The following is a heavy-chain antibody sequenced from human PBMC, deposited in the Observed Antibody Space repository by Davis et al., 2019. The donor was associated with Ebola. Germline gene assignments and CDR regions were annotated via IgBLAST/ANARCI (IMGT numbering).Heavy chain of an antibody. CDR1: GFTFSSYA. V-gene: IGHV3-7*01. J-gene: IGHJ4*02. CDR2: IKQDGSEK. CDR3: ARDQGDIAGGWPYYFDY. Sequence: PGGSLRLSCAASGFTFSSYAMSWVRQAPGKGLEWVANIKQDGSEKYYVDSVKGRFTISRDNAKNSLYLQMNSLRAEDTAVYYCARDQGDIAGGWPYYFDYWGQGTLVTVSS. D-gene: IGHD6-19*01.